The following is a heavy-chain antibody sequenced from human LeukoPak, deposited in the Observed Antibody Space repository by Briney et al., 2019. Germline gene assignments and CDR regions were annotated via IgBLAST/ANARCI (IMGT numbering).Heavy chain of an antibody. J-gene: IGHJ4*02. CDR1: GFTFSGSD. CDR3: TTYTRGHY. CDR2: IGIKANNYAT. D-gene: IGHD6-19*01. V-gene: IGHV3-73*01. Sequence: GGSLRLSCAASGFTFSGSDMHWVRQASGKGLEWVGRIGIKANNYATAYSAALKGRFTISRDDSKNTAYLQINSLGTEDTAVYYCTTYTRGHYWGQGILVTVSS.